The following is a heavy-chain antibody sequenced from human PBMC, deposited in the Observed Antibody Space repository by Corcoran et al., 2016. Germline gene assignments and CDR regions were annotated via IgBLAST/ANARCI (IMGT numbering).Heavy chain of an antibody. CDR1: GFTFSSYG. CDR3: AKLEVAVAGEDY. V-gene: IGHV3-30*18. J-gene: IGHJ4*02. CDR2: ISYDGSNK. D-gene: IGHD6-19*01. Sequence: QVQLVESGGGVVQPGRSLRLSCAASGFTFSSYGMHWVRQAPGKGLEWVAVISYDGSNKYYADSVKGRFTISRDNSKNTRYLQMNSLRAEDTAVYYCAKLEVAVAGEDYWGQGTLVTVSS.